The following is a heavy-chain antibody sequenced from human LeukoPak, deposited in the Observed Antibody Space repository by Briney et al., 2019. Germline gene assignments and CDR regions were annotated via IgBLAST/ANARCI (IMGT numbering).Heavy chain of an antibody. V-gene: IGHV3-33*01. CDR1: GFTXXXXG. D-gene: IGHD3-22*01. CDR2: IWYDGSNK. CDR3: AREPAPYHYYDSSGYVLGY. J-gene: IGHJ4*02. Sequence: SLRLSXXXXGFTXXXXGMHWVRXAPGKGLEGVAVIWYDGSNKYYADSVKGRFTISRDNSKNTLYLQMNSLRAEDTAVYYCAREPAPYHYYDSSGYVLGYWGQGTLVTVSS.